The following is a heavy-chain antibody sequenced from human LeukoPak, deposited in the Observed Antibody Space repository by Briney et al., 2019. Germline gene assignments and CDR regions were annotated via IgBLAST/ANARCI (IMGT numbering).Heavy chain of an antibody. J-gene: IGHJ3*02. V-gene: IGHV4-61*02. CDR1: GGSISSGSYY. CDR2: IYTSGST. D-gene: IGHD1/OR15-1a*01. CDR3: ARGSRGTDI. Sequence: PSQTLSLTCTVSGGSISSGSYYWSWIRQPAGKGLEWIGRIYTSGSTNYNPSLKSRVTISVDTSKNQFSLKLSSVTAADTAVYYCARGSRGTDIWGQGTMVTVSS.